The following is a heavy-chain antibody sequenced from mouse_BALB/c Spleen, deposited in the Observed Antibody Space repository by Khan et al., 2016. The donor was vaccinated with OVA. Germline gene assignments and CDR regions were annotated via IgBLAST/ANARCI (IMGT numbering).Heavy chain of an antibody. J-gene: IGHJ4*01. CDR2: IWGDGST. Sequence: VQLKESGPGLVAPSQSLSITCTVSGFSLTGYGVNWVRQPPGKGLEWLGMIWGDGSTDYNSALKSRLSITKDNSKSQVFLKMNSLQTDDTARYYCARAYYANYREAMDYWGQGNSGTVSS. CDR1: GFSLTGYG. V-gene: IGHV2-6-7*01. CDR3: ARAYYANYREAMDY. D-gene: IGHD2-10*01.